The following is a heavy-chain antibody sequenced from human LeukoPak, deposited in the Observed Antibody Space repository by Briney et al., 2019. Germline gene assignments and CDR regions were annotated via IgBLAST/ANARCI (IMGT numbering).Heavy chain of an antibody. CDR1: GFSFRSYA. J-gene: IGHJ4*02. CDR3: AREGGFIVGAYIDY. D-gene: IGHD1-26*01. V-gene: IGHV3-7*01. CDR2: IKQDGSEK. Sequence: GRSLRLSCAASGFSFRSYAMHWFRQAPGKGLEWVANIKQDGSEKYYVDSVKGRFTISRDNAKNSLYLQMNSLRAEDTAVYYCAREGGFIVGAYIDYWGQGTLVTVSS.